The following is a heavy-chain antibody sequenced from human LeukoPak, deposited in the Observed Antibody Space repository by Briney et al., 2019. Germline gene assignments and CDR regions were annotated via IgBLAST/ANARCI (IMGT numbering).Heavy chain of an antibody. CDR3: ARASSSWEHFDY. CDR2: ISAYNGNT. V-gene: IGHV1-18*01. J-gene: IGHJ4*02. D-gene: IGHD6-13*01. Sequence: ASVKVSCKASDYTFTSYGISWVRQAPGQGLEWMGWISAYNGNTNYAQKLQGRVTMTTDTSTSTAYMELRSLRSDDTAVYYCARASSSWEHFDYWGQGTLVTVSS. CDR1: DYTFTSYG.